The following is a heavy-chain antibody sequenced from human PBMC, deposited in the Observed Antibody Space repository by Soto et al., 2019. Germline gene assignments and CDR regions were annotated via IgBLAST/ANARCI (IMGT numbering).Heavy chain of an antibody. CDR1: GGTFSSYA. V-gene: IGHV1-69*01. CDR2: IIPIFGTA. D-gene: IGHD1-26*01. J-gene: IGHJ4*02. Sequence: QVQLVQSGAEVKKPGSSVKVSCKASGGTFSSYAISWVRQAPGQRLEWMGGIIPIFGTANYAQKFQGRVTITADESTSTAYMELSSLRSEDTAVYYCARDSGSRIVGANYFDYWGQGTLVTVSS. CDR3: ARDSGSRIVGANYFDY.